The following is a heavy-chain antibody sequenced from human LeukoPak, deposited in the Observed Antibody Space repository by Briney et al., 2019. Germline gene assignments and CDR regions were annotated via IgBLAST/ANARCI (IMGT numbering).Heavy chain of an antibody. CDR2: TNSGGTST. CDR3: AKQPDARSLGE. CDR1: GFPFSDFS. D-gene: IGHD1-14*01. Sequence: PGGSLRLSCATSGFPFSDFSMSWVRQAPGKGLEWISTTNSGGTSTYYAESVKGRFTISRDNSKNTLYLQMSSLSVEDTAVYYCAKQPDARSLGEGGPGTLVSVSS. V-gene: IGHV3-23*01. J-gene: IGHJ4*02.